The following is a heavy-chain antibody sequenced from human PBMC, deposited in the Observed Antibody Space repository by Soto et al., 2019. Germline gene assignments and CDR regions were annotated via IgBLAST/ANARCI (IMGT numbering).Heavy chain of an antibody. J-gene: IGHJ5*02. V-gene: IGHV4-59*01. D-gene: IGHD3-22*01. CDR3: ARATDAITMIGYNWFDP. CDR1: GGSISSYY. Sequence: QVQLQESGPGLVKPSETLSLTCTVSGGSISSYYGSWIRHPPGKGLEWIGYIYYSGRTNYNPSLKSRVTISADTSKNQFSLKLSSVTAADTAVYYCARATDAITMIGYNWFDPWGQGTLVTVSS. CDR2: IYYSGRT.